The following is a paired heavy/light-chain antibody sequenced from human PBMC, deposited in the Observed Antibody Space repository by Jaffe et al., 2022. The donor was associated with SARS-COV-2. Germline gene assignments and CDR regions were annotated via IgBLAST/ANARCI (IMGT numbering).Light chain of an antibody. Sequence: DIQMTQSPSSLSASVGDRVTITCRASQTIITYLNWYQQKPGKAPKLLIYAASSLQSGVPSRFSGSGSGTDFTLTISSLQPEDFASYYCQQSYSMPRTFGQGTKLEIK. J-gene: IGKJ2*01. CDR2: AAS. CDR1: QTIITY. CDR3: QQSYSMPRT. V-gene: IGKV1-39*01.
Heavy chain of an antibody. D-gene: IGHD5-12*01. CDR3: ARDGGGYVDYYYYYMDV. V-gene: IGHV3-7*01. CDR1: GFTFSDYW. J-gene: IGHJ6*03. Sequence: EVQLVESGGGLVQPGGSLRLSCAASGFTFSDYWMSWVRQAPGKGLEWVANIKEDGSDKYYVDSVKGRFTISRDNAKNSLYLQMNSLRAEDTAVYYCARDGGGYVDYYYYYMDVWGKGTTVTVSS. CDR2: IKEDGSDK.